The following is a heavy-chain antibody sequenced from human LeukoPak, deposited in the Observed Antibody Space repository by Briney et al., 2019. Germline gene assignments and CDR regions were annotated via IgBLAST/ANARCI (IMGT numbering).Heavy chain of an antibody. D-gene: IGHD3-16*01. Sequence: GGSLRLSCAASGFTFSNCAMSWVRQAPGKGLEWVSTITGSASSTYDADSVKGRFTISRDNFKNTLYLHLNSLRVEDTAQYYCAKDIRWASFESWGQGTLVTVSS. CDR2: ITGSASST. CDR3: AKDIRWASFES. J-gene: IGHJ4*02. CDR1: GFTFSNCA. V-gene: IGHV3-23*01.